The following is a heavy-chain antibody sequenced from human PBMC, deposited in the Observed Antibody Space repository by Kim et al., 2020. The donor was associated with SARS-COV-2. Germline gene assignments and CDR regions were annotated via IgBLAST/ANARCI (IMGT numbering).Heavy chain of an antibody. CDR3: ARASRREQQSYYYGMDV. J-gene: IGHJ6*02. D-gene: IGHD6-13*01. CDR2: IYYSGST. Sequence: SETLSLTCTVSGGSISSYYWSWIRQPPGKGLEWIGYIYYSGSTNYNPSLKSRVTISVDTSKNQFSLKLSSVTAADTAVYYCARASRREQQSYYYGMDVWGQGATVTVSS. CDR1: GGSISSYY. V-gene: IGHV4-59*13.